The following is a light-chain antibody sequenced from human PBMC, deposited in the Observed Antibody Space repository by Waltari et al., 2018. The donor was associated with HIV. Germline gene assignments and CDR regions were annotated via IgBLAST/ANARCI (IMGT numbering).Light chain of an antibody. CDR3: QQSDSYPLT. J-gene: IGKJ5*01. CDR1: RDVTNF. CDR2: GAS. Sequence: DIQLTQSPSFLSASVGDRVSITCRASRDVTNFLAWYQKKPGTAPKLLIYGASTLQSGVPSRFGGSGSGTQFTLTINSLQPDDFATYYCQQSDSYPLTFGQWTRLEMK. V-gene: IGKV1-9*01.